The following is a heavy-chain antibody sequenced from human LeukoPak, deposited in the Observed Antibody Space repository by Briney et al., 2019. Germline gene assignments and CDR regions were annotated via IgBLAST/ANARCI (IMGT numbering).Heavy chain of an antibody. Sequence: GGSLRLSCAASGFTFSNYWMSWVRQAPGKGLEWVASIKQDGSVKYYVDSVKGRFTISRDNAKNSLYLQMNSLRAEDAAVYYCAKAPVTTCSGAYCYPFDYWGQGTLVTVSS. D-gene: IGHD2-15*01. CDR2: IKQDGSVK. CDR3: AKAPVTTCSGAYCYPFDY. J-gene: IGHJ4*02. CDR1: GFTFSNYW. V-gene: IGHV3-7*03.